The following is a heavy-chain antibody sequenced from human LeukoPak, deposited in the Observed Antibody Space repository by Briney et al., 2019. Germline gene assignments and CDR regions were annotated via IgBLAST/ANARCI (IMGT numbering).Heavy chain of an antibody. CDR2: IIPIFGTA. D-gene: IGHD2-2*01. Sequence: GASVKVSCKASGGTFSSYAISWMRQAPGQGLEWMGGIIPIFGTANYAQKFQGRVTITADESTSTAYMELSSLRSEDTAVYYCASKGLMVVVPAAMLDYYYGMDVWGKGTTVTVSS. V-gene: IGHV1-69*13. CDR3: ASKGLMVVVPAAMLDYYYGMDV. J-gene: IGHJ6*04. CDR1: GGTFSSYA.